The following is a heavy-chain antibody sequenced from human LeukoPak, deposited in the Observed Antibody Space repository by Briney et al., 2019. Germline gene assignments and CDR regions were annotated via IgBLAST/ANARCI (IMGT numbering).Heavy chain of an antibody. J-gene: IGHJ4*02. CDR2: INPNSGGT. D-gene: IGHD2-2*01. V-gene: IGHV1-2*06. CDR1: GYTFTGYS. CDR3: VRIYCSTTTCYPDY. Sequence: SVKASRKASGYTFTGYSMHGGPQAPGQGLEWILRINPNSGGTTYAQKFPGRVTMTRDTSISTVYMELSRLRSDDTAVYYCVRIYCSTTTCYPDYWGQGTLVTVSS.